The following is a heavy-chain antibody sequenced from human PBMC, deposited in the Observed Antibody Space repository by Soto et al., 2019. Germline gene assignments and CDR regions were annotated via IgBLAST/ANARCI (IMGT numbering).Heavy chain of an antibody. Sequence: GGSLRLSCAASGFTFSSYWMSWVRQAPGKGLEWVANIKQDGSEKYYVDSVKGRFTISRDNAKNSLYLQMNSLRAEDTAVYYGARDPKGRIAAAGTGYFQHWGQGTLVTVSS. J-gene: IGHJ1*01. D-gene: IGHD6-13*01. CDR3: ARDPKGRIAAAGTGYFQH. CDR2: IKQDGSEK. V-gene: IGHV3-7*01. CDR1: GFTFSSYW.